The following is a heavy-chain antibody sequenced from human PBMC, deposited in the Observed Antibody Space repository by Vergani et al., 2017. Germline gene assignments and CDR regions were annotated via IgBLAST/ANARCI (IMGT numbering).Heavy chain of an antibody. Sequence: ESGPALVKPTQTLTLTCTFSGFSILTSEMCVSWIRQPPGKGLEWIGEINHSGSTNYNPSLKSRVTISVDTSKNQFSLNLSSVTAADTAVYYCARRVRYCSSTSCSYMDVWGKGTTVTVSS. V-gene: IGHV4-4*02. D-gene: IGHD2-2*01. J-gene: IGHJ6*03. CDR2: INHSGST. CDR1: GFSILTSEM. CDR3: ARRVRYCSSTSCSYMDV.